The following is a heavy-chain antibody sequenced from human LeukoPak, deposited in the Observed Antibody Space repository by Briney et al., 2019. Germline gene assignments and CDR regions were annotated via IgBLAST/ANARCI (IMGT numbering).Heavy chain of an antibody. Sequence: GGSLRLSCAASGFTFSSYSMNWVRQAPGKGLEWVSSISSSSSYIYYADSVKGRFTISRDNAKNSLYLQMNSLRAEDTAVYYCARGSTLGYCSSTSCGLDYWGQGTLVTVSS. CDR3: ARGSTLGYCSSTSCGLDY. CDR1: GFTFSSYS. V-gene: IGHV3-21*01. J-gene: IGHJ4*02. CDR2: ISSSSSYI. D-gene: IGHD2-2*01.